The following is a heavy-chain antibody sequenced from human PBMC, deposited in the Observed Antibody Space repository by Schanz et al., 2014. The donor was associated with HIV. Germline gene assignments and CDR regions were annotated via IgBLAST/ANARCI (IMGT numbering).Heavy chain of an antibody. V-gene: IGHV4-34*01. CDR2: ITRGGNT. D-gene: IGHD3-10*01. J-gene: IGHJ4*02. Sequence: QVQLQQWGAGLLKPSETLSLTCAVYGGSFSANYWSWIRQPPGRGLEWIGEITRGGNTNYNSSLKSRVTISVDTSKNQFSLKLSSVTAADTAVYYCARSYGSGNLFDYWGQGTLVTVSS. CDR3: ARSYGSGNLFDY. CDR1: GGSFSANY.